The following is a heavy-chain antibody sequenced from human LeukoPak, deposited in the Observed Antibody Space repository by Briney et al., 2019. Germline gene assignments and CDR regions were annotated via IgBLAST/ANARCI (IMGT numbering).Heavy chain of an antibody. Sequence: GESLKISCKGSGYSFTNYWIGWVRQMPGKGLEWMGIIYPGDSDTRYNPSFQGQVTISADKFISTAYLQWSSLKASDTAMYYCARSQGYCSGNSCLQGDWFDPWGQGTLVTVSS. CDR1: GYSFTNYW. D-gene: IGHD2-15*01. CDR2: IYPGDSDT. V-gene: IGHV5-51*01. J-gene: IGHJ5*02. CDR3: ARSQGYCSGNSCLQGDWFDP.